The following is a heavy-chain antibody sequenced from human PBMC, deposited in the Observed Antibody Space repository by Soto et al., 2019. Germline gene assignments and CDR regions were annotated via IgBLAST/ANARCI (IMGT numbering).Heavy chain of an antibody. CDR2: INPSGGST. D-gene: IGHD1-26*01. V-gene: IGHV1-46*01. CDR1: GYSFTTYY. CDR3: ARDRGTIVGATTYWFDL. J-gene: IGHJ5*02. Sequence: QVQLVQSGAEVKMPGASVKVSCKASGYSFTTYYMHWVRQAPGQGLEWMAIINPSGGSTIYAQRFQGRVTMTRDTSTSAAYMELSSLRSEDTAVYYCARDRGTIVGATTYWFDLWGQGTLVTVSS.